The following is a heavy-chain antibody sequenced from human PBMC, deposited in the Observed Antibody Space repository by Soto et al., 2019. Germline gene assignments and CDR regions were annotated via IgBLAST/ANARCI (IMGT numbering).Heavy chain of an antibody. CDR1: GYTFTGYY. D-gene: IGHD1-26*01. J-gene: IGHJ3*02. CDR3: ARSKWELSAFDI. V-gene: IGHV1-2*02. Sequence: SVKVPCKASGYTFTGYYMHWVRQAPGQGLEWMGWINPNSGGTNYAQKFQGRVTMTRDTSISTAYMELSRLRSDDTAVYYCARSKWELSAFDIWGQGTMVTVSS. CDR2: INPNSGGT.